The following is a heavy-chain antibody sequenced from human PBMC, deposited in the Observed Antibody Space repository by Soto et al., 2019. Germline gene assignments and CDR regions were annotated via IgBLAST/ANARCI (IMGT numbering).Heavy chain of an antibody. V-gene: IGHV1-18*01. D-gene: IGHD3-10*01. CDR3: ARDLYYYGSGSPTYYYGMDV. CDR2: ISAYNGNT. CDR1: GYTFTSYG. Sequence: ASVKVSCKASGYTFTSYGISWVRQAPGQGLEWMGWISAYNGNTNYAQKLQGRVTMTTDTSTSTAYMELRSLRSYDTAVYYCARDLYYYGSGSPTYYYGMDVWGQGTTVTVSS. J-gene: IGHJ6*02.